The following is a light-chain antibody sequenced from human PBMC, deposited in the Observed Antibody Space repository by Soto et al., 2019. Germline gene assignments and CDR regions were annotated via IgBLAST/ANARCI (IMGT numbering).Light chain of an antibody. CDR2: AAS. J-gene: IGKJ1*01. CDR1: QGISNY. Sequence: DXQXTQSXSSLSASVGDRVTITCRASQGISNYLAWYQQKPGKVPKLLIYAASTLQSGVPSRFSGSGSGTDFTLTISSLQPEDVATYYCQKYNSAPRTFGQGTKVEIK. V-gene: IGKV1-27*01. CDR3: QKYNSAPRT.